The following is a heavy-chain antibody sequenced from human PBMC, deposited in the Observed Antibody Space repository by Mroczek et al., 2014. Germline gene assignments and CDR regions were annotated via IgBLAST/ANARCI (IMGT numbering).Heavy chain of an antibody. CDR2: IRSKANSYAT. CDR1: GSPSVALL. Sequence: SGGGRWSTAWGVPSKRLLCSRLGSPSVALLCDWVRQASGKGLEWVGRIRSKANSYATAYAASVKGRFTISRDDSKNTAYLQMNSLKTEDTAVYYCTRLLEKQRYSSSWTLVRWGQGTLVTVSS. D-gene: IGHD6-13*01. CDR3: TRLLEKQRYSSSWTLVR. J-gene: IGHJ4*02. V-gene: IGHV3-73*01.